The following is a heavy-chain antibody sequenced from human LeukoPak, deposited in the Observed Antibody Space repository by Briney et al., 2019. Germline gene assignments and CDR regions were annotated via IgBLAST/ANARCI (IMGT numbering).Heavy chain of an antibody. V-gene: IGHV1-2*02. CDR1: GYTFTGYY. Sequence: ASVKVSCKASGYTFTGYYMHWVRQAPGQGLEWMEWINPNSGGTNYAQKFQGRVTMTRDTSISTAYMELSRLRSDDTAVYYCARSNIVVVPAAIDWFDPWGQGTLVTVSS. D-gene: IGHD2-2*01. CDR3: ARSNIVVVPAAIDWFDP. J-gene: IGHJ5*02. CDR2: INPNSGGT.